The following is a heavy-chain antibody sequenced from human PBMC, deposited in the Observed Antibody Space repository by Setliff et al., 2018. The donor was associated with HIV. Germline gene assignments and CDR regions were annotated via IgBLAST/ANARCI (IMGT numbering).Heavy chain of an antibody. CDR1: GYSLSTYA. CDR2: IDSNNGNR. CDR3: VRLTADRTNYYYCMDV. Sequence: GASVKVSCKASGYSLSTYAISWVRQAPEQGLEWMGWIDSNNGNRNFAQKFRGRVTMTTDISTNTAYMEVRSLSFDDTAVYYCVRLTADRTNYYYCMDVWGKGTTVTVSS. J-gene: IGHJ6*03. V-gene: IGHV1-18*01. D-gene: IGHD2-8*01.